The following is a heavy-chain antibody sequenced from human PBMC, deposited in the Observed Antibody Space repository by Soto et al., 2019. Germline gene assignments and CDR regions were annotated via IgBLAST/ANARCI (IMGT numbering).Heavy chain of an antibody. CDR1: GVSISSGGYY. J-gene: IGHJ4*02. CDR2: IYYSGRT. Sequence: SETLSLTCTVSGVSISSGGYYWGWIRQHPGKGLEWIGNIYYSGRTYYNPSLKSRVIMSVDTSKNHFSLKLNSVTAADTAMYFCASVNGGDCEYYFDYWGQGTLVTVSS. V-gene: IGHV4-31*03. CDR3: ASVNGGDCEYYFDY. D-gene: IGHD2-21*02.